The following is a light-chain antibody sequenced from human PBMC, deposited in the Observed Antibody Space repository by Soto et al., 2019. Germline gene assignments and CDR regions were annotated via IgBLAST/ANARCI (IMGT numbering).Light chain of an antibody. CDR3: QQYGSSTWT. CDR1: QSIGSW. CDR2: KTS. Sequence: DIQMTQSPSTLSASVGDTVTITCRASQSIGSWLAWYQQKPGKAPKLLIYKTSILENGVPSRFSGSGSGTDFTLTISRLEPEDFAVYYCQQYGSSTWTFGQGTKVDTK. J-gene: IGKJ1*01. V-gene: IGKV1-5*03.